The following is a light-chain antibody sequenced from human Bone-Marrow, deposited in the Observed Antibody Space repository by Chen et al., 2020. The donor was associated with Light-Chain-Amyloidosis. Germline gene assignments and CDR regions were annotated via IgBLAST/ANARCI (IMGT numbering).Light chain of an antibody. CDR3: QSADSSGTYEGI. J-gene: IGLJ2*01. V-gene: IGLV3-25*03. CDR1: DLPTKY. CDR2: RDT. Sequence: SYELTQPPSVSVSPGQTARITCSGDDLPTKYAYWYQQKPGQPPVLVIHRDTERPSGISVQFCGSSSGTTATLTISGVEAEDEADYHWQSADSSGTYEGIFGGGTKLTVL.